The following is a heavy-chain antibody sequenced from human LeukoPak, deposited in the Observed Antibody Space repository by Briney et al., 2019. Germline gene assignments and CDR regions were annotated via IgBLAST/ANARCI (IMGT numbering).Heavy chain of an antibody. Sequence: GGSLRLSCAASGFTFSSYSMNWVRQAPGKGLEWVSYISSSSTIYYAGSVKGRFTISRDNAKNSLYLQMNSLRAEDTAVYYCARVRTTTWFDPWGQGTLVTVSS. J-gene: IGHJ5*02. CDR2: ISSSSTI. CDR3: ARVRTTTWFDP. D-gene: IGHD4-17*01. V-gene: IGHV3-48*01. CDR1: GFTFSSYS.